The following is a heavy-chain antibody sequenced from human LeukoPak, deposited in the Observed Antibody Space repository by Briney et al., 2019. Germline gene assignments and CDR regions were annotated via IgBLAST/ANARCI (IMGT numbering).Heavy chain of an antibody. CDR1: GYTFTGYY. CDR3: ARGLYGMDV. Sequence: GASVKACKASGYTFTGYYMHWVRQAPGQGLEWMGWINPNSGGTNYAQKFQGRVTMTRDTSISTAYMELSRLRSDDTAVYYCARGLYGMDVWGQGTTVTVSS. J-gene: IGHJ6*02. CDR2: INPNSGGT. V-gene: IGHV1-2*02.